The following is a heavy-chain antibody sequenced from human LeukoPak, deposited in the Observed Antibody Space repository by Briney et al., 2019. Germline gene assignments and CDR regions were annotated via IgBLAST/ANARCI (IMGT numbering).Heavy chain of an antibody. J-gene: IGHJ4*02. CDR2: TYYRSKWYN. CDR1: GDSVSSNTAA. D-gene: IGHD1-1*01. CDR3: TRDRGAYNLYDY. Sequence: SQTLSLTCAISGDSVSSNTAAWNWIRQSPSRGLEWLGRTYYRSKWYNDYAVSVKSRISINPDTSKNQFSLQLNSVTPEDTAVYHCTRDRGAYNLYDYWGQGTLVTVSS. V-gene: IGHV6-1*01.